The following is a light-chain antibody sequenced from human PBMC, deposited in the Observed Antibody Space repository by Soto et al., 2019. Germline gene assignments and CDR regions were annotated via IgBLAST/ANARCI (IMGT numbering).Light chain of an antibody. CDR1: QSIESR. J-gene: IGKJ1*01. V-gene: IGKV3-15*01. CDR3: QEYRDWRT. CDR2: GAS. Sequence: IVMTQSPATLSVSPGERATLSCWASQSIESRLAWYQQRPGQAPRLLIYGASTRAAGIPARFSGSGSGTEFTLTSSGLQSEDFGVYYWQEYRDWRTFGQGTNVEIK.